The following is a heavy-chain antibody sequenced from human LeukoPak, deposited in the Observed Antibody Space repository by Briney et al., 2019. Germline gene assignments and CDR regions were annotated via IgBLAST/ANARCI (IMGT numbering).Heavy chain of an antibody. D-gene: IGHD6-6*01. CDR2: IYYSGST. J-gene: IGHJ5*02. CDR3: ARRSIAARYYWFDP. Sequence: SETLSLTCTVSGGSISSYYWSWIRQPPGKGLEWIGYIYYSGSTNYNPSLKSRVTISVDTSKNQFSLKLSSVTAADTAVHYCARRSIAARYYWFDPWGQGTLVTVSS. V-gene: IGHV4-59*01. CDR1: GGSISSYY.